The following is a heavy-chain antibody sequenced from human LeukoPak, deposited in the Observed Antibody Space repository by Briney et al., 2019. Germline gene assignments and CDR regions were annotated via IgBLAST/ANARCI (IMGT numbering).Heavy chain of an antibody. CDR3: ARDDDWNYEDY. Sequence: GGSLRLSCAASGYTFSNYWMSWVRQAPGKGLQWVANIKQDGSEKYYVDSVKGRFTISRDNAKKSLYLQMNSLRAEDTAVYYCARDDDWNYEDYWGQGTLVTVSS. CDR2: IKQDGSEK. V-gene: IGHV3-7*01. J-gene: IGHJ4*02. CDR1: GYTFSNYW. D-gene: IGHD1-7*01.